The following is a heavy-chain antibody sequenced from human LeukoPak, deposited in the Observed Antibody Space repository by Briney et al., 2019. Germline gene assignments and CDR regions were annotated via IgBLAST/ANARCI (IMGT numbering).Heavy chain of an antibody. CDR3: ARGSIVVVPAASVFDP. J-gene: IGHJ5*02. D-gene: IGHD2-2*01. V-gene: IGHV1-2*02. CDR2: INPNSGDT. Sequence: VASVKVSCKASGYSLTGYYLHWVRQAPRQGLERMGWINPNSGDTNFAQKFQGRVTMTRDTSISTAYMELSRLRSDDTAVYYCARGSIVVVPAASVFDPWGQGTLVTVSS. CDR1: GYSLTGYY.